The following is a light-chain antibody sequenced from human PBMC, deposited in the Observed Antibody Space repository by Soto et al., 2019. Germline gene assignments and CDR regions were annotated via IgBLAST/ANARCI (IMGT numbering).Light chain of an antibody. V-gene: IGKV3-15*01. J-gene: IGKJ4*01. CDR1: QSVTSN. Sequence: EIVMTQSPATLSVSPGERATLSCRASQSVTSNLAWYQQKPGQAPRLLMYGVSTRATGIPSRFGGSGSATEFTLNISSLQSEDFAVYFCQQYSQWPLTFGGGTKVEIK. CDR3: QQYSQWPLT. CDR2: GVS.